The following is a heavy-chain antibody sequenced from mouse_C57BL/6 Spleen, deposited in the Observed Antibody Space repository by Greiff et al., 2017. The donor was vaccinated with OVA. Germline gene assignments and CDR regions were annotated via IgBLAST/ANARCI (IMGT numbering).Heavy chain of an antibody. D-gene: IGHD2-5*01. CDR2: IDPSDSYT. CDR1: GYTFTSYW. Sequence: VQLQQPGAELVMPGASVKLSCKASGYTFTSYWMHWVKQRPGQGLEWIGEIDPSDSYTNYNQKFKGKSTLTVDKSSSTAYMQLSSLTSEDCADYYGARYYSNYYFDYWGEGTTLTVSS. CDR3: ARYYSNYYFDY. V-gene: IGHV1-69*01. J-gene: IGHJ2*01.